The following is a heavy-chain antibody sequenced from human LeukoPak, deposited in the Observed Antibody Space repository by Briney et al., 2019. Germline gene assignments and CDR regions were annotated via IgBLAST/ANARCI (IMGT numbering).Heavy chain of an antibody. CDR2: SYYSGST. V-gene: IGHV4-30-4*01. D-gene: IGHD3-16*02. CDR1: GGSISSGYDY. Sequence: SQTLALTCTVSGGSISSGYDYWSWSRQPPGKGLELVGCSYYSGSTYYNPSRKSRIPISLDTSKIPFSLTLSSVNAAHTAVYSCARAPRESYDYVWGSYRPAAFDIWGHGTMVTVSS. CDR3: ARAPRESYDYVWGSYRPAAFDI. J-gene: IGHJ3*02.